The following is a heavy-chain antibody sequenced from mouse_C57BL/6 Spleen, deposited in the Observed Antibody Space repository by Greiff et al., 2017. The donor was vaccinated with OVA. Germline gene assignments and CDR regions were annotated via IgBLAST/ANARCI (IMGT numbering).Heavy chain of an antibody. CDR1: GYTFTSYW. J-gene: IGHJ4*01. V-gene: IGHV1-53*01. D-gene: IGHD1-1*01. CDR2: INPSNGGT. Sequence: VQLQQPGTELVKPGASVKLSCKASGYTFTSYWMHWVKQRPGQGLEWIGNINPSNGGTNYNEKFKSKATLTVDKSSSTAYMQLSSLTSEDSAVYYCARGGNYYGSMSYAMDYWGQGTSVTVSS. CDR3: ARGGNYYGSMSYAMDY.